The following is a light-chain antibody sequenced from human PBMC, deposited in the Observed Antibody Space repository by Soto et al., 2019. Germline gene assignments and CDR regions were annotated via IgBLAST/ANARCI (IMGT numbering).Light chain of an antibody. CDR2: DAS. J-gene: IGKJ5*01. CDR1: QSVSTY. V-gene: IGKV3-11*01. Sequence: EIVLTQSPATLSLSPGESATLSCRASQSVSTYLAWYQHRPGQPPRLLIYDASYRATGIPARFGGSESGTDFTLTISSLEPEDFAVYYCHHRSNWPYTFGQGTRLEIK. CDR3: HHRSNWPYT.